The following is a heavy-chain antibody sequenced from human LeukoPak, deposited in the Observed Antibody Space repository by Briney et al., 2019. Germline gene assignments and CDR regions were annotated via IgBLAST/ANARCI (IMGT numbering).Heavy chain of an antibody. CDR1: GFSISNYW. CDR2: INQGGNEK. D-gene: IGHD1-1*01. V-gene: IGHV3-7*03. J-gene: IGHJ4*02. Sequence: GGSLRLSCAASGFSISNYWMNWVRQAPGKGLEWVANINQGGNEKYYVNSVKGRFTISRDNAKNSVYLQMGSLRAEDTAVYYCVRDAVDGWNDLDCWGQGALVTVSS. CDR3: VRDAVDGWNDLDC.